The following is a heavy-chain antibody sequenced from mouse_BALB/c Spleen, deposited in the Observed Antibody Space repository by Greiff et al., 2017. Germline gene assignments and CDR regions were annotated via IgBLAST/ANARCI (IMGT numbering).Heavy chain of an antibody. Sequence: EVKLMESGPGLVKPSQSLSLTCSVTGYSITSGYYWNWIRQFPGNKLEWMGYISYDGSNNYNPSLKNRISISRDTSKNQFFLKLNSVTTEDTATNYCARVATGTIDYFDYWGQGTTLTVSS. CDR1: GYSITSGYY. CDR2: ISYDGSN. V-gene: IGHV3-6*02. CDR3: ARVATGTIDYFDY. D-gene: IGHD4-1*02. J-gene: IGHJ2*01.